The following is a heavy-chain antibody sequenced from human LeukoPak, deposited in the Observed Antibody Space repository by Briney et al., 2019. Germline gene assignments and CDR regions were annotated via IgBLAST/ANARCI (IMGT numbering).Heavy chain of an antibody. CDR1: GYTFTSYG. J-gene: IGHJ4*02. CDR3: ARDGDCSSTSCPLPLDY. CDR2: ISAYNGYT. Sequence: ASVKVSCKASGYTFTSYGIVWVRQAPGQGLEWVAWISAYNGYTDYAQNLQGRVTMTRDTSISTAYMELSRLRSDDTAVYYCARDGDCSSTSCPLPLDYWGQGTLVTVSS. V-gene: IGHV1-18*01. D-gene: IGHD2-2*01.